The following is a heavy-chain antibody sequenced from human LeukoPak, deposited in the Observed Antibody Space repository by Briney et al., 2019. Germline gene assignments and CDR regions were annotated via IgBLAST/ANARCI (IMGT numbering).Heavy chain of an antibody. CDR3: ASLAGDRVYFDY. CDR1: GGSISSYY. J-gene: IGHJ4*02. V-gene: IGHV4-59*01. Sequence: KPSETLSLTCTVSGGSISSYYWSWIRQPPGKGLEWIGYIYYSGSTNYNPSLKSRVTISVDTSKNQFSLKLSSVTAADTAVYYCASLAGDRVYFDYWGQGTLVTVSS. CDR2: IYYSGST. D-gene: IGHD6-19*01.